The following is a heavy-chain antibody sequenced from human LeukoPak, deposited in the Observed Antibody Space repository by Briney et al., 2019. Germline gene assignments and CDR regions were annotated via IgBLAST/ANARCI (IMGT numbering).Heavy chain of an antibody. CDR3: ARTSARGAQFDY. Sequence: PSETLSLICTVSGGSISNYYWGWIRQPAGMGLEWIGRIYASGSTNYNPSLKSRVTMSVDTSNNQFSLNLSSVTAADTAVYYCARTSARGAQFDYWGQGTLVTVSS. D-gene: IGHD3-10*01. J-gene: IGHJ4*02. CDR2: IYASGST. V-gene: IGHV4-4*07. CDR1: GGSISNYY.